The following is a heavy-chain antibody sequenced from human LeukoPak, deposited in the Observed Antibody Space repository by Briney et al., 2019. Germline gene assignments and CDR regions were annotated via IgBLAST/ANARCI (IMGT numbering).Heavy chain of an antibody. J-gene: IGHJ4*02. CDR3: SRSLDY. CDR1: GFPFSGYW. CDR2: INQDGSTQ. V-gene: IGHV3-7*01. Sequence: PGGSLRLSCAASGFPFSGYWMDWVRQAPGEGMEWVANINQDGSTQYYAASVKGRFTISRDNAKSSLYLQMNILRAEDMAVYYCSRSLDYLGQGALVTVSS.